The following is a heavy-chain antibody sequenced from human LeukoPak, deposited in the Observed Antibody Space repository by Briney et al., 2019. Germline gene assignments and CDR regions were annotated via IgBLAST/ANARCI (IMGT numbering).Heavy chain of an antibody. J-gene: IGHJ4*02. CDR3: ARLGAGPTYYDFWSGYSSFYFDY. CDR2: ISPSGNT. Sequence: SETLSLTCTVSGGSTSSGNYYWGWIRQPPGKGLEWIGGISPSGNTYYTPSLKSRITIFIDTSKNHFSLKLSSVSAADTAVYYCARLGAGPTYYDFWSGYSSFYFDYWGQGTLVTVSS. V-gene: IGHV4-39*02. CDR1: GGSTSSGNYY. D-gene: IGHD3-3*01.